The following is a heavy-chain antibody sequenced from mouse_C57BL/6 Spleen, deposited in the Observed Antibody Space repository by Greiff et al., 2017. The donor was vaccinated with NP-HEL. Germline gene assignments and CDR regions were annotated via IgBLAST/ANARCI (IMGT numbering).Heavy chain of an antibody. CDR3: TRGGGLITTIVAPSFAY. Sequence: EVQRVESGAGLVKPGGSLKLSCAASGFTFSSYAMSWVRQTPEKRLEWVAYISRGGDYIYYADTVKGRFTISRDNARNTLYLQMSSLTSEDTAMYECTRGGGLITTIVAPSFAYWGQGTLVTVSA. D-gene: IGHD1-1*01. V-gene: IGHV5-9-1*02. J-gene: IGHJ3*01. CDR2: ISRGGDYI. CDR1: GFTFSSYA.